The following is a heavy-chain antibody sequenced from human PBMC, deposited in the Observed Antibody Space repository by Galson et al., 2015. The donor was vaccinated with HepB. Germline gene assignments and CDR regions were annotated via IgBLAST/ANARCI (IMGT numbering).Heavy chain of an antibody. V-gene: IGHV1-18*04. CDR2: ISAYNGNT. CDR3: ARDEAFGCSSTSCPYYYGMDV. D-gene: IGHD2-2*01. J-gene: IGHJ6*02. Sequence: SVKVSCKASGYTFTSYGISWVRQAPGQGLEWMGWISAYNGNTNYAQKLQGRVTMTTDTSTSTAYMELRSLRSDDTAVYYCARDEAFGCSSTSCPYYYGMDVWGQGTTVTVSS. CDR1: GYTFTSYG.